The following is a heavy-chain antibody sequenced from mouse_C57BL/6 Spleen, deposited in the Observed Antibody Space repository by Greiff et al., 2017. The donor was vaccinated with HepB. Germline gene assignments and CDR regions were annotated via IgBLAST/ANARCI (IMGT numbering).Heavy chain of an antibody. CDR3: ARHGDGSCYWYFDV. V-gene: IGHV2-6-1*01. CDR2: IWSDGST. Sequence: QVQLKESGPGLVAPSQSLSITCTVSGFSLTSYGVHWVRQPPGKGLEWLVVIWSDGSTTYNSALKSRLIISKDNSKSQVFLKMNSLQTDDTAMYYCARHGDGSCYWYFDVWGTGTTVTVSS. J-gene: IGHJ1*03. D-gene: IGHD2-3*01. CDR1: GFSLTSYG.